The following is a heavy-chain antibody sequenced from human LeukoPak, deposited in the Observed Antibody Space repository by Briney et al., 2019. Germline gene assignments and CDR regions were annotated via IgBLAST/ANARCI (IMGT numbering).Heavy chain of an antibody. D-gene: IGHD3-22*01. CDR2: IKQDGSEK. J-gene: IGHJ4*02. Sequence: GSLRLSCAASGFTFSSYWMSWVRQAPGKGLEWVANIKQDGSEKYYVDSVKGRFTISRDNAKNSLYLQMNSLRVEDTAVYYCARDRYYYDRSGYYVNYFDYWGQGTLVTVSS. CDR1: GFTFSSYW. V-gene: IGHV3-7*01. CDR3: ARDRYYYDRSGYYVNYFDY.